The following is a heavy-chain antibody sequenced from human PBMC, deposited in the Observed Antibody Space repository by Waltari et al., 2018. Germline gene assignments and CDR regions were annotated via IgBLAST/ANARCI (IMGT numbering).Heavy chain of an antibody. CDR3: ATYIGASVGTAAFDV. D-gene: IGHD5-12*01. Sequence: QLQLQESGPGLVKPSETLSLTCTVSGGSITSNRHYWGWIRQPPGQGLEWIGTISYTGATYISPSRKGRVTISRDTSKNQLSLTLGSVTAADTALYYCATYIGASVGTAAFDVWGQGTMVTVSS. CDR2: ISYTGAT. CDR1: GGSITSNRHY. V-gene: IGHV4-39*01. J-gene: IGHJ3*01.